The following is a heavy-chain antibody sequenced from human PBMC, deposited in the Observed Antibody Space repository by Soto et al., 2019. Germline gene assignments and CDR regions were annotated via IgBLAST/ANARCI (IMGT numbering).Heavy chain of an antibody. CDR3: ARQMGVVVVTTYYYGMDV. Sequence: QVQLVQSGAEVKKPGSSVKVSCKASGGTFSSYTISWVRQAPGQGLEWMGRIIPILGIANYAQKFQGRVTITADKSTSTAYMELSSLRSEDTAVYYCARQMGVVVVTTYYYGMDVWGQGTTVTVSS. D-gene: IGHD2-21*02. CDR1: GGTFSSYT. CDR2: IIPILGIA. V-gene: IGHV1-69*02. J-gene: IGHJ6*02.